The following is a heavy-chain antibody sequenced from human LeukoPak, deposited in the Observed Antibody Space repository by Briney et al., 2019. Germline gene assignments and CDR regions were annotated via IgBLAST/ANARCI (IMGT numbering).Heavy chain of an antibody. CDR1: GGSISSSSYY. J-gene: IGHJ4*02. CDR3: ASGSRRRSGYFDY. V-gene: IGHV4-39*07. CDR2: IYYSGST. D-gene: IGHD2-15*01. Sequence: SETLSLTCTVSGGSISSSSYYWGWIRQPPGKGLEWIGSIYYSGSTYYNPSLKSRVTISVDTSKNQFSLKLSSVTAADTAVYYCASGSRRRSGYFDYWGQGTLVTVSS.